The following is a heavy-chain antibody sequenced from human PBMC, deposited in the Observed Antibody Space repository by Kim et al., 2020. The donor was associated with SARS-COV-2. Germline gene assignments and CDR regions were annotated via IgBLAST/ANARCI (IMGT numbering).Heavy chain of an antibody. J-gene: IGHJ4*01. D-gene: IGHD6-13*01. Sequence: SETLSLTCTVSGDSISSGGYYWSWIRQHPEKGLEWLGYIFYSGNTYYNPSLKSRLTISVATSKNQFSLPLTSVTAAATAVYFFSSSVQQLTPCAYF. CDR1: GDSISSGGYY. CDR3: SSSVQQLTPCAYF. V-gene: IGHV4-31*03. CDR2: IFYSGNT.